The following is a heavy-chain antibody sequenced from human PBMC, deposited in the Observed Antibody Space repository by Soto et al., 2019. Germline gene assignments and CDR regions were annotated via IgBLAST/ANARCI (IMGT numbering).Heavy chain of an antibody. D-gene: IGHD6-13*01. CDR3: ATSSDWSDARTDYYSPYGMQG. CDR1: GDTFSSYD. CDR2: IIPIVGTA. Sequence: ASVKVSCKACGDTFSSYDISWVRQAPGQGLEWMGGIIPIVGTADYAQKFQGRVTMTADTSTSTAYMELSSLRSEDTAVYYCATSSDWSDARTDYYSPYGMQGWGQATMVTVSS. J-gene: IGHJ6*02. V-gene: IGHV1-69*06.